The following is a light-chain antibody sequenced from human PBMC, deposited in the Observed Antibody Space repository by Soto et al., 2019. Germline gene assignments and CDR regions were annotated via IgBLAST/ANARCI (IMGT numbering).Light chain of an antibody. CDR2: EVN. CDR3: CLSPGSLTWL. CDR1: SSDIGAYDY. Sequence: QSALTQPASLSGSPGQSITISCTGTSSDIGAYDYVSWFQQHPGKAPKLMISEVNNRPSGVPDRFSGSKSGSTASLTISGLQAEDEAEYYCCLSPGSLTWLFGGGTKVTVL. J-gene: IGLJ3*02. V-gene: IGLV2-14*01.